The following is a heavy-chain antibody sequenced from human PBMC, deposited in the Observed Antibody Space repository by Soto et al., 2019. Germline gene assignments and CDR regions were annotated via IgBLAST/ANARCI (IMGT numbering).Heavy chain of an antibody. J-gene: IGHJ4*02. CDR3: AHSLIPNWGSRGAFDY. CDR2: IYRDDDK. Sequence: QITLKESGPTLVKPTQTLTLTCTFSGFSLSTSGVGVGWIRQPPGKALEWLALIYRDDDKRYSPSLKSRLTLTKDTPKNQVVLTMTNMDPVDTATYYCAHSLIPNWGSRGAFDYWGQGTLVTVSS. V-gene: IGHV2-5*02. D-gene: IGHD7-27*01. CDR1: GFSLSTSGVG.